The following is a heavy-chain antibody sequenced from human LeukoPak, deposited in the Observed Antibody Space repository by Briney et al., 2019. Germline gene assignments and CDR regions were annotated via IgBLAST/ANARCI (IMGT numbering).Heavy chain of an antibody. Sequence: PGGSLRLSCEASGFTFSNYWMSWVRQAPGEGLEWLANIKEDGSVKYYVDSVKGRFTISRDNAKNLLFLQMNSLRAEDTAVYSCARGRRDSEYVGGLGYWGQGILVTVSS. J-gene: IGHJ4*02. V-gene: IGHV3-7*03. CDR1: GFTFSNYW. D-gene: IGHD3-16*01. CDR3: ARGRRDSEYVGGLGY. CDR2: IKEDGSVK.